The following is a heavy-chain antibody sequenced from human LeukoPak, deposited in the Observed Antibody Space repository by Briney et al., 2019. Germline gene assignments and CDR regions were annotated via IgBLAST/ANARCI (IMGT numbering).Heavy chain of an antibody. CDR2: IKQDGSEK. D-gene: IGHD2-2*01. Sequence: GGSLRLSCAASGFTFSSYWMSWVRQAPGKGLEWVANIKQDGSEKYYVDSVKARFTISRDNAKNSLYLQMNSLRAEDTAVYYCARKGAIVVVPAAFWFDPWGQGTLVTVSS. CDR1: GFTFSSYW. CDR3: ARKGAIVVVPAAFWFDP. V-gene: IGHV3-7*01. J-gene: IGHJ5*02.